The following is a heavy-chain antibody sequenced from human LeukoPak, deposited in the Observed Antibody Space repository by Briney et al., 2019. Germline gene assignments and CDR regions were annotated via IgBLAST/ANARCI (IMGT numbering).Heavy chain of an antibody. Sequence: PGESLXXSCXAXGFTFSSYGMHWVRQAPGKGGEGGAFIRYDGSNKYYADSVKGGFTISRDNSKKKLYMQINRLRAEDTAVYYCAKEAVTYGSGSTYYFDYWGQGTLVTVSS. D-gene: IGHD3-10*01. CDR3: AKEAVTYGSGSTYYFDY. V-gene: IGHV3-30*02. CDR1: GFTFSSYG. CDR2: IRYDGSNK. J-gene: IGHJ4*02.